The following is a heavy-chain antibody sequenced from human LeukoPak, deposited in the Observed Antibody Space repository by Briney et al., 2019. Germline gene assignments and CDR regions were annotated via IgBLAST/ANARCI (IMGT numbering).Heavy chain of an antibody. CDR2: ISGSGSNT. D-gene: IGHD2-2*01. Sequence: PGGSLRLSCAASGFTFNNYAMSWVRQAPGKGLEWVSSISGSGSNTYYADSVRGRFTISRDNAENSLYLQMHSLRVEDTAVYYCARAPTVLVGYCSSSSCQADYWGQGTLVTVSS. CDR3: ARAPTVLVGYCSSSSCQADY. V-gene: IGHV3-21*01. CDR1: GFTFNNYA. J-gene: IGHJ4*02.